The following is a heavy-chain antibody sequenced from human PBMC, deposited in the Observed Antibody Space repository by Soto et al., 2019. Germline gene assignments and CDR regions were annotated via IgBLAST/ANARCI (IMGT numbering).Heavy chain of an antibody. D-gene: IGHD2-8*01. CDR1: GFTFSSYA. V-gene: IGHV3-23*01. CDR2: ISGSGGST. J-gene: IGHJ6*02. CDR3: VKMVYAHLHFNYGMDV. Sequence: GGSLRLSCAASGFTFSSYAMSWVRQAPGKGLEWVSAISGSGGSTYYADSVKGRFTISRDNSKNTLYLQMNSLRAEDTAVYYCVKMVYAHLHFNYGMDVWGQGTTVTVSS.